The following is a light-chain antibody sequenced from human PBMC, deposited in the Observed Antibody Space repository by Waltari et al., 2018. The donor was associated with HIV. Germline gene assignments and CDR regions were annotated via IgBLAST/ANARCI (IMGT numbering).Light chain of an antibody. V-gene: IGKV1-39*01. Sequence: DIQMTQSPSSLSASVGDRVTITCRASQSISSYLNWYQQKPGKAPKILIYAASSLQSGVPSRFSGSGSGTDFTLTISSLQPEDFATYYCQQSYSMVTFGGGTKVEIK. CDR3: QQSYSMVT. CDR2: AAS. CDR1: QSISSY. J-gene: IGKJ4*01.